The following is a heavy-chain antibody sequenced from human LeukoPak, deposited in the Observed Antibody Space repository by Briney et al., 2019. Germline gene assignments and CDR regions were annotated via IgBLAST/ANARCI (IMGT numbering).Heavy chain of an antibody. D-gene: IGHD5-18*01. V-gene: IGHV3-23*01. Sequence: PGVSLRLSCAASGFTFSSYAMSWVRQAPGKGLEWVSAISGSGGSTYYADSVKGRFTVSRDNPKNTLYPQMNSLRAEDTAVYYCARGYSYGLFDYWGQGTLVTVSS. CDR2: ISGSGGST. J-gene: IGHJ4*02. CDR3: ARGYSYGLFDY. CDR1: GFTFSSYA.